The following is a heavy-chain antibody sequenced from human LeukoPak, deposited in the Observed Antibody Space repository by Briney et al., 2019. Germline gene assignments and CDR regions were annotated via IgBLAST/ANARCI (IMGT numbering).Heavy chain of an antibody. Sequence: ASVKVSCKASGYTIASHGISWVRQAPGQGLEWMGWISAYNGNTDYAQKLQGRVTMTTDTSTSTAYMELRSLRSDDTVVYYCAKVEAAAGTLAHFDYWGQGTLVTVSS. CDR1: GYTIASHG. CDR2: ISAYNGNT. CDR3: AKVEAAAGTLAHFDY. V-gene: IGHV1-18*01. J-gene: IGHJ4*02. D-gene: IGHD6-13*01.